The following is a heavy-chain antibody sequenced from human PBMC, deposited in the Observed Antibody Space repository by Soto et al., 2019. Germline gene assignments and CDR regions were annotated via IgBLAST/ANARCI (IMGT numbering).Heavy chain of an antibody. CDR1: GFSLSTSGVG. Sequence: QITLKESGPTLVKPTQTLTLTCTFSGFSLSTSGVGVGWIRQPPGKALEWLALIYWDDDKRYSPSLKSRLTITKXXXXXXXXXXXXXXXXXXXXXXXXXXXXXXXXXXXXFFDYWGQGTLVTVSS. CDR3: XXXXXXXXXXXXFFDY. J-gene: IGHJ4*02. V-gene: IGHV2-5*02. CDR2: IYWDDDK.